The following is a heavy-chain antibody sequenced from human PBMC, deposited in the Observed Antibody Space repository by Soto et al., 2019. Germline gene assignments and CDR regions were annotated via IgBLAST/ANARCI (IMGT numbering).Heavy chain of an antibody. CDR1: GGSISSSSYC. CDR3: AMTYYDILTGTDFDY. J-gene: IGHJ4*02. V-gene: IGHV4-39*01. D-gene: IGHD3-9*01. Sequence: SETLSLTCTVSGGSISSSSYCWGWIRQPPGKGLEWIGSIYYSGSTYYNPSLKSRVTISVDTSKNQFSLKLSSVTAADTAVYYCAMTYYDILTGTDFDYWGQGTLVTVSS. CDR2: IYYSGST.